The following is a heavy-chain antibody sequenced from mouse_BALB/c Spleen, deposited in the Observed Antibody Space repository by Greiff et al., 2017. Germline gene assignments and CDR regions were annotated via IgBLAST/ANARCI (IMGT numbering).Heavy chain of an antibody. D-gene: IGHD2-1*01. V-gene: IGHV2-9*02. J-gene: IGHJ4*01. CDR3: ARDMVRKRDYDAMDY. CDR2: IWAGGST. CDR1: GFSFTSYG. Sequence: QVQLKESGPGLVAPSQSLSITCTVSGFSFTSYGVHWVRQPPGKGLEWLGVIWAGGSTNYNSALMSRLSISKDNSKSQVFFKMNSLQTDDTAMYYCARDMVRKRDYDAMDYWGQGTSVTVSS.